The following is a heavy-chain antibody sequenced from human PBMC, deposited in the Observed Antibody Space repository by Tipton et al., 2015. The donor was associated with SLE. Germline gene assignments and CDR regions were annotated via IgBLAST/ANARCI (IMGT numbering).Heavy chain of an antibody. D-gene: IGHD2/OR15-2a*01. CDR1: ADSISNYY. CDR2: IYSTGNT. CDR3: ARGSSRNIILDS. J-gene: IGHJ4*02. Sequence: TLSLTCNVSADSISNYYWNWIRQSPGKGLEWIGYIYSTGNTNYNPSLASRVTISMDTSKNQFSLKLSSVTAADTAIYYCARGSSRNIILDSWGQGTLVTVSS. V-gene: IGHV4-59*01.